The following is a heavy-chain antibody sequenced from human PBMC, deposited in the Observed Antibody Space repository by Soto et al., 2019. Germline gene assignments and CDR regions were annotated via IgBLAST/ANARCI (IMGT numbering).Heavy chain of an antibody. V-gene: IGHV1-2*04. J-gene: IGHJ6*02. Sequence: ASVKVSCKASGYTFTGYYMHWVRQAPGQGLEWMGWINPNSGGTNYAQKFQGWVTMTRDTSISTAYMELSRLRSDDTAVYYCARGFYCSSTSCYAGDYYYGMDVWGQGTTVTVSS. CDR2: INPNSGGT. D-gene: IGHD2-2*01. CDR3: ARGFYCSSTSCYAGDYYYGMDV. CDR1: GYTFTGYY.